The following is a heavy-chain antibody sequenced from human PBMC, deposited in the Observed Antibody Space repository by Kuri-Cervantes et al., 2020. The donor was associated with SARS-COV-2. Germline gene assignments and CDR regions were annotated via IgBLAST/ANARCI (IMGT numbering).Heavy chain of an antibody. D-gene: IGHD6-19*01. CDR3: ASGYSSGRRAFDI. Sequence: GGSLRLSCAASGFTFSSYAMSWVRQAPGKGLEWVSAISDSGGSTYYADSVKGRFTISRDNAKNSLYLQMNSLRAEDTAVYYCASGYSSGRRAFDIWGQGTMVTVSS. V-gene: IGHV3-23*01. CDR1: GFTFSSYA. J-gene: IGHJ3*02. CDR2: ISDSGGST.